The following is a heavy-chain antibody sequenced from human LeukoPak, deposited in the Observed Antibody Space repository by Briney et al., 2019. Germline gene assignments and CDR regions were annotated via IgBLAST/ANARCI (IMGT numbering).Heavy chain of an antibody. Sequence: SETLSLTCAVYGGSFSGYYWSWIRRPPGKGLEWIGEINHSGSTNYNPSLKSRVTISVDTSKNEFSLKLSSVTAADTAVCYCARGRRVNYYGSVSSKYYFGYWGQGTLASASS. CDR1: GGSFSGYY. D-gene: IGHD3-10*01. J-gene: IGHJ4*02. CDR3: ARGRRVNYYGSVSSKYYFGY. V-gene: IGHV4-34*01. CDR2: INHSGST.